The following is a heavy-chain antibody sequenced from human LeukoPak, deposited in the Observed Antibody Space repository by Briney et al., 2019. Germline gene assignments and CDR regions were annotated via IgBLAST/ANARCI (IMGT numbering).Heavy chain of an antibody. CDR3: ARRRGRGSGYYRFDS. V-gene: IGHV4-34*01. CDR2: IDRGGST. CDR1: GDSLSDYY. J-gene: IGHJ4*02. D-gene: IGHD3-22*01. Sequence: SETLSLTCAVYGDSLSDYYWSWIRQPPGKGLEWIGEIDRGGSTNFDPSLKSRVTISVDTSKNQFSLKVHSVTAADTAVYYCARRRGRGSGYYRFDSWGQGTLVTASS.